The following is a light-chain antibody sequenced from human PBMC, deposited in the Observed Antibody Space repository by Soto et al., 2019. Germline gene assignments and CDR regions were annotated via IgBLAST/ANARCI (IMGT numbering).Light chain of an antibody. Sequence: AIQMTQSPSSLSAAVGDRVTITCRASQDIRNELGWYQQKTGKAPNLLLYAASSVHTGVPSRFSGSGSGTYFTLTISGLQPDDFATYYCLQDYNYPRTFGRGTKVEVK. J-gene: IGKJ1*01. CDR1: QDIRNE. CDR3: LQDYNYPRT. CDR2: AAS. V-gene: IGKV1-6*02.